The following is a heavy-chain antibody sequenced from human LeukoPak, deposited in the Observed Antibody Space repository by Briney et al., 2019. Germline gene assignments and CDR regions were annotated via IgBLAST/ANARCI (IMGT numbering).Heavy chain of an antibody. V-gene: IGHV1-18*01. Sequence: ASVKVSCKASGYTFTSYGISWVRQAPGQGLEWMGWISAYNGNTNYAQKLQGRVTMTTDTSTSTAYMELRGLRSDDTAVYYCARGVMIVVGLGYNWFDPWGQGTLVTVSS. D-gene: IGHD3-22*01. J-gene: IGHJ5*02. CDR1: GYTFTSYG. CDR2: ISAYNGNT. CDR3: ARGVMIVVGLGYNWFDP.